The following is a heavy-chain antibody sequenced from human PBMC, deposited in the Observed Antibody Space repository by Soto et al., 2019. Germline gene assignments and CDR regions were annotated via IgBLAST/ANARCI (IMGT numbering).Heavy chain of an antibody. Sequence: GGSLRLSCAASGFTFSSYGMHWVRQAPGKGLEWVAVISYDGSNKYYADSVKGRFTISRDNSKNTLYLQMNSLRAEDTAVYYCALLGGSYYGPFDYWGQGTLVTVSS. CDR3: ALLGGSYYGPFDY. D-gene: IGHD1-26*01. CDR1: GFTFSSYG. J-gene: IGHJ4*02. CDR2: ISYDGSNK. V-gene: IGHV3-30*03.